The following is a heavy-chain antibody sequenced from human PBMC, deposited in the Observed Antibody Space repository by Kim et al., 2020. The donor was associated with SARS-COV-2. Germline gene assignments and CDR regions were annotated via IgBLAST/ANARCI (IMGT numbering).Heavy chain of an antibody. CDR3: ARAPRYSNYAAY. CDR2: INHSGST. D-gene: IGHD4-4*01. J-gene: IGHJ4*02. CDR1: GGSFSGYY. V-gene: IGHV4-34*01. Sequence: SETLSLTCAVYGGSFSGYYWSWIRQPPGKGLEWIGEINHSGSTNYNPSLKSRVTMSVDTSKKHFSLRLSSVTAADTAVYYCARAPRYSNYAAYWGQGTL.